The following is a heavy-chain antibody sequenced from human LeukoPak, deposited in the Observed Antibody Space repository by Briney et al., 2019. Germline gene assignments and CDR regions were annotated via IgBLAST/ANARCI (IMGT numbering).Heavy chain of an antibody. CDR1: GYTFTSYY. D-gene: IGHD3-10*01. V-gene: IGHV1-24*01. CDR2: FDPEDGET. J-gene: IGHJ5*02. CDR3: ATSPPPSGSYYMANWFDP. Sequence: ASVKVSYKASGYTFTSYYMHWVRQAPGKGLEWMGGFDPEDGETIYAQKFQGRVTMTEDTSTDTAYMELSSLRSEDTAVYYCATSPPPSGSYYMANWFDPWGQGTLVTVSS.